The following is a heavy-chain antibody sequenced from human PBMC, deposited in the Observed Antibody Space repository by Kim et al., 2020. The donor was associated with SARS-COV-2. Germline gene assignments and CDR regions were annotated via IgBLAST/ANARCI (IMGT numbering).Heavy chain of an antibody. D-gene: IGHD3-3*01. J-gene: IGHJ5*02. CDR1: GYTFTSYD. Sequence: ASVKVSCKASGYTFTSYDINWVRQATGQGLEWMGWMNPNSGNTGYAQKFQGRVTMTRNTSISTAYMELSSLRSEDTAVYYCASGKIITIFGVVITPWWFDPWGQGTLVTGSS. V-gene: IGHV1-8*01. CDR3: ASGKIITIFGVVITPWWFDP. CDR2: MNPNSGNT.